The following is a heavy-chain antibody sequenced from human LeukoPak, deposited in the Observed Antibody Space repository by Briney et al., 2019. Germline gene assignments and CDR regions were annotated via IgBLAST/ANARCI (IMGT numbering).Heavy chain of an antibody. D-gene: IGHD3-22*01. CDR1: GSTFSSYS. CDR2: ISSSSSTI. J-gene: IGHJ3*02. CDR3: ARVDTMIVVDLDAFDI. V-gene: IGHV3-48*01. Sequence: GGSLRLSCAASGSTFSSYSMNWVRQAPGKGLEWVSYISSSSSTIYYADSVKGRFTISRDNAKNSLYLQMNSLRAEDTAVYYCARVDTMIVVDLDAFDIWGQGTMVTVSS.